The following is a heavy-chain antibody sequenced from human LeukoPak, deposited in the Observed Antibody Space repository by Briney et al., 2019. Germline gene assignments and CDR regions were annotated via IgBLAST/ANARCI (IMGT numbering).Heavy chain of an antibody. CDR2: INHSGST. D-gene: IGHD6-19*01. J-gene: IGHJ5*02. Sequence: SETLSLTCSVSGVSISSYYWSWIRQPPGKGLEWIGEINHSGSTNYNPSLKSRVTISVDTSKNQFSLKLSSVTAADTAVYYCARRYSSGWSGNWFDPWGQGTLVTVSS. CDR3: ARRYSSGWSGNWFDP. V-gene: IGHV4-34*01. CDR1: GVSISSYY.